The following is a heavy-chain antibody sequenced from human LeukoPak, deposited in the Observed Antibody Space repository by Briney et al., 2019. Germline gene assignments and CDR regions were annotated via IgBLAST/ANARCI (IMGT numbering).Heavy chain of an antibody. CDR1: GGTFSSYA. CDR3: ASTRDFWSGYDY. J-gene: IGHJ4*02. Sequence: SVEVSCKASGGTFSSYAISWVRQAPGQGLEWMGGIIPIFGTANYAQKFQGRVTITADESTSTAYMELSSLRSEDTAVYYCASTRDFWSGYDYWGQGTLVTVSS. V-gene: IGHV1-69*13. CDR2: IIPIFGTA. D-gene: IGHD3-3*01.